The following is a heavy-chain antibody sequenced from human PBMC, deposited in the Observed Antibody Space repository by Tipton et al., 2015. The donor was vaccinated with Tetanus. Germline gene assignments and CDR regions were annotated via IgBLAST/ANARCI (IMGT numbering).Heavy chain of an antibody. J-gene: IGHJ5*02. Sequence: TLSLTCTVSGGSNSSGGYYWSWIRQHPGKGLEWIGYIYYSGSTYYNPSLKSRVTISVDTSKNQFSLKLSSVTAADTAVYYCARDRGIAAGWFDPWGQGTLVTVSS. CDR3: ARDRGIAAGWFDP. CDR1: GGSNSSGGYY. CDR2: IYYSGST. V-gene: IGHV4-31*03. D-gene: IGHD6-13*01.